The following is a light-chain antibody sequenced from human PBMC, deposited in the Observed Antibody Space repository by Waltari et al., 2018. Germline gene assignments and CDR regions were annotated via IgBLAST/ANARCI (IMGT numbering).Light chain of an antibody. J-gene: IGLJ2*01. Sequence: QSALTQPRSVSGSPGQSVTVSCTGTSTNVGTYKYISWYQHHPGRAPKLLIFDANKRPSWVPDRFSGSKSDNTASLTISGLRPEDEAYYYCCSSVVSYTVVFGGGTKVTVL. CDR2: DAN. V-gene: IGLV2-11*01. CDR1: STNVGTYKY. CDR3: CSSVVSYTVV.